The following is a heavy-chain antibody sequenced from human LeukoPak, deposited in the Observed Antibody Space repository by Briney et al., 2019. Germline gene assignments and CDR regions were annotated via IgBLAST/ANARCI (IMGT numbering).Heavy chain of an antibody. CDR3: AKEAGARMAVAEDY. CDR1: GFTFSSYA. Sequence: KTGGSLRLSCAASGFTFSSYAMSWVRQAPGKGLEWVSAISGSGGSTYYADSVKGRFTISRDNSKDTLYLQMNSLRAEDTAVYYCAKEAGARMAVAEDYWGQGTLVTVSS. V-gene: IGHV3-23*01. CDR2: ISGSGGST. D-gene: IGHD6-19*01. J-gene: IGHJ4*02.